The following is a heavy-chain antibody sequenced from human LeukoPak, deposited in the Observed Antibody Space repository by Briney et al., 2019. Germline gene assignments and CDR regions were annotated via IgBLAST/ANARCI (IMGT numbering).Heavy chain of an antibody. D-gene: IGHD2-21*02. CDR2: IKTDGSEK. CDR1: GFTFRNYW. CDR3: ARDLDTYVILTAYDSFDM. J-gene: IGHJ3*02. V-gene: IGHV3-7*01. Sequence: PGGSLRLSCEGSGFTFRNYWMTWVRQAPGKGLEWVANIKTDGSEKHYADSVEGRFTISRGNAKNSLYLQMNSLRAEDTAVYYCARDLDTYVILTAYDSFDMWGQGTMVTVSS.